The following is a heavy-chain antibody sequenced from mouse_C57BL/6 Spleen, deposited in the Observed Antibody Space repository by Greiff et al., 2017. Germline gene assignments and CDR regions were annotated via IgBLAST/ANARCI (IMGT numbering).Heavy chain of an antibody. CDR2: IWSGGST. CDR3: ARNLDYDEGDY. V-gene: IGHV2-2*01. J-gene: IGHJ4*01. CDR1: GFSLTSYG. Sequence: VKLMESGPGLVQPSQSLSITCTVSGFSLTSYGVHWVRQSPGKGLEWLGVIWSGGSTDYNAAFISRLSISRDKSKSQVFFEMNSLQADDTAIYYCARNLDYDEGDYWGQGTSVTVSS. D-gene: IGHD2-4*01.